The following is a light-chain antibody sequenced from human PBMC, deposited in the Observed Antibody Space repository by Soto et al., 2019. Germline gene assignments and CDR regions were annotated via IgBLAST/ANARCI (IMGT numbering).Light chain of an antibody. Sequence: QSVLTQPASVSGSPGQSITISCTGTSSDIGGYNYVSWYLQYPGKAPKLMIYDVSNRPSGVSNRFSGSKSGNTASLTISGLQAEDEADYYCSSFTSSSTPVFGGGTKLTVL. CDR2: DVS. CDR3: SSFTSSSTPV. J-gene: IGLJ2*01. CDR1: SSDIGGYNY. V-gene: IGLV2-14*01.